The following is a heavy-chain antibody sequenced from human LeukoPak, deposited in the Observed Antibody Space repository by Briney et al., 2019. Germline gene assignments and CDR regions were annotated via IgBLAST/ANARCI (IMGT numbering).Heavy chain of an antibody. CDR2: IFPGDPDT. CDR3: ARDSYDSSGFYPGSRWFDP. J-gene: IGHJ5*02. CDR1: GYNFTNYW. D-gene: IGHD3-22*01. V-gene: IGHV5-51*01. Sequence: GESLKISCKASGYNFTNYWIGWVRQMPGKGLEWMGIIFPGDPDTTYSPSFEGQVTISADKSVSTAYLQWRSLKASDTAIYYCARDSYDSSGFYPGSRWFDPWGQGTLVTVSS.